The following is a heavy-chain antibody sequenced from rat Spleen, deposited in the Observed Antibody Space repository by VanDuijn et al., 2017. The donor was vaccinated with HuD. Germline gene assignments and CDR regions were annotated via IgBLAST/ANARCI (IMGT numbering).Heavy chain of an antibody. CDR3: ATGPTISYVMDA. J-gene: IGHJ4*01. CDR1: GYTITSGY. Sequence: EIQLQESGPGLVKPSQSLSLTCSVTGYTITSGYDWSWIRKFPGNKMEWMGYISYSGSTNYNPSLKSRISITRDTSKNQFFLQLNSVTTEDTATYYCATGPTISYVMDAWGQGASVTVSS. V-gene: IGHV3-4*01. D-gene: IGHD1-10*01. CDR2: ISYSGST.